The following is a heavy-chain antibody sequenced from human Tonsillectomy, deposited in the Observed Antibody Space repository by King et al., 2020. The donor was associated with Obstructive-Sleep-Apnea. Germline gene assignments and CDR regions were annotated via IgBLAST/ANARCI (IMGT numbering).Heavy chain of an antibody. V-gene: IGHV4-34*01. CDR2: INHSGST. D-gene: IGHD3-10*01. Sequence: VQLQQWGAGLLKPSEPLSLTCAVYGGSFSAYYWSWLRQSPGKGLEGIGEINHSGSTSCNPSLRSRVTISVDTSKNQISLKLSSVTAADTAVYFCARGRYFDSGSYYPPDFWGQGTLVTVTS. J-gene: IGHJ4*02. CDR1: GGSFSAYY. CDR3: ARGRYFDSGSYYPPDF.